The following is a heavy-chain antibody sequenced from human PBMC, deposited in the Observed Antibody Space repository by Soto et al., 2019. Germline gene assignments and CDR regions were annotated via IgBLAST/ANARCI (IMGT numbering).Heavy chain of an antibody. CDR1: GYTFTSYY. CDR3: ARDYSSSWYPFDY. J-gene: IGHJ4*02. Sequence: GASVKVSCKASGYTFTSYYMHWVRQAPGQGLEWMGIINPSGGSTNYAQKLQGRVTMTTDTSTSTAYMELRSLRSDDTAVYYCARDYSSSWYPFDYWGQGTLVTVSS. V-gene: IGHV1-46*01. D-gene: IGHD6-13*01. CDR2: INPSGGST.